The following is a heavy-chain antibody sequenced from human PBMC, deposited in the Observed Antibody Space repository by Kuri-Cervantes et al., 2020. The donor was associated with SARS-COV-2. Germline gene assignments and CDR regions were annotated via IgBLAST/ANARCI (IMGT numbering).Heavy chain of an antibody. J-gene: IGHJ3*02. CDR2: ISGSGGST. D-gene: IGHD3-22*01. V-gene: IGHV3-23*01. CDR1: GFTFSSYA. CDR3: ARVRIRYDSSGSAFDI. Sequence: GESLKICWAASGFTFSSYAMSWVCQAPGKGLEWVSAISGSGGSTYYADSVKGRFTISRDNSKNTLYLQMNSLGAEDTAVHYCARVRIRYDSSGSAFDIWGQGTMVTVSS.